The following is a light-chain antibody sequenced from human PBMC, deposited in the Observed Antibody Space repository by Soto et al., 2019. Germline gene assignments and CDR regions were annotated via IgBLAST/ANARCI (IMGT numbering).Light chain of an antibody. J-gene: IGKJ1*01. V-gene: IGKV1-27*01. CDR2: AAS. Sequence: DIQMTQSPSSLSASVGDRVTITCRASQGIRNYLAWYQQKPGKVPKLLIYAASTLQSGVPSRFSGSGSGTDFTLNISSLQPDDVATYYCQKYNSAPWTFGQGTKVEIK. CDR3: QKYNSAPWT. CDR1: QGIRNY.